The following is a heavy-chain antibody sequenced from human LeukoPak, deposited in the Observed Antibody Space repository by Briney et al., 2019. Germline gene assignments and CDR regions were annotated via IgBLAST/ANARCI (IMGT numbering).Heavy chain of an antibody. J-gene: IGHJ4*02. CDR2: INAGNGNT. V-gene: IGHV1-3*01. D-gene: IGHD6-13*01. CDR3: ARAGLAAAGLIDY. Sequence: ASVKVSCKASGYTFTSYAMHWVRQAPGQGLEWMGWINAGNGNTKYSQKFQGRVTITRDTSASTAYMELSSLRSEDTAVYYCARAGLAAAGLIDYWGQGTLVTVSS. CDR1: GYTFTSYA.